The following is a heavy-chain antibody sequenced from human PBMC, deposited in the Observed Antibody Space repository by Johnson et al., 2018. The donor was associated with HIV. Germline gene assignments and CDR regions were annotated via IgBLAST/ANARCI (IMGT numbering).Heavy chain of an antibody. V-gene: IGHV3-30*02. D-gene: IGHD1-7*01. CDR2: IRYDGSNK. J-gene: IGHJ3*01. Sequence: QVQLVESGGGVVQPGGSLRLSCAASGFTFSSYGMHWVRQAPGKGLEWVAFIRYDGSNKYYADSVKGRFTISRDNAKNSLFLQMNGLRAEDTAVYYCARAPYNWNLGLFDAFDVWGQGTKVTVSA. CDR3: ARAPYNWNLGLFDAFDV. CDR1: GFTFSSYG.